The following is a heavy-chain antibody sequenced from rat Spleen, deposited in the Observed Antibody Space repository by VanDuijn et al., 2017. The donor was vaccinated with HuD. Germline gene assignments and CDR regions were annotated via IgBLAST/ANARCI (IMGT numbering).Heavy chain of an antibody. CDR1: GFTFNNYW. Sequence: EVQLVETGGGSVQPGRSLKLSCVASGFTFNNYWMTWIRQAPGKGLEWVATITHSTSTTYYPDAVQGRFTISREDAKSTLSLQMDSLTSEDTATYYCTTYSNLFPYWGQGTLVTVSS. CDR3: TTYSNLFPY. D-gene: IGHD1-7*01. J-gene: IGHJ3*01. V-gene: IGHV5-31*01. CDR2: ITHSTSTT.